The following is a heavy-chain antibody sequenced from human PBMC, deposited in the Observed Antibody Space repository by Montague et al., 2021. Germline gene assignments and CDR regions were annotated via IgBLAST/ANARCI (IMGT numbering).Heavy chain of an antibody. J-gene: IGHJ4*02. CDR3: ARGLGNSATFDY. CDR1: GGSISEYY. V-gene: IGHV4-59*01. Sequence: SETLSLTCTVSGGSISEYYWSWIRQSPGKGLEWIGYIYHSGTTNYNPSLKSRVTISVDTSMNQFSLNLRSVTAADTAVYFCARGLGNSATFDYWGQGTLVTVSS. D-gene: IGHD4-23*01. CDR2: IYHSGTT.